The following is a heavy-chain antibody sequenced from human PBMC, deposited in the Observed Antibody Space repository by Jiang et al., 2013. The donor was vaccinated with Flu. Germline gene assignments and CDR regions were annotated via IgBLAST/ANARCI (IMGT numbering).Heavy chain of an antibody. CDR2: IYYSGST. V-gene: IGHV4-39*01. CDR1: GGSISSSSYY. D-gene: IGHD2-2*01. J-gene: IGHJ6*03. CDR3: ARHKDCSSTSCRYYYYYYYMDV. Sequence: GPGLVKPSETLSLTCTVSGGSISSSSYYWGWIRQPPGKGLEWIGSIYYSGSTYYNPSLKSRVTISVDTSKNQFSLKLSSVTAADTAVYYCARHKDCSSTSCRYYYYYYYMDVWGKG.